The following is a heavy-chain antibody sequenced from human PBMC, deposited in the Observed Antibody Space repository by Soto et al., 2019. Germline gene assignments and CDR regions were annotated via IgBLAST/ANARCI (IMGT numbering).Heavy chain of an antibody. CDR1: GFTFGDYA. D-gene: IGHD3-10*01. CDR3: TRLMVRGRLLVY. V-gene: IGHV3-49*03. CDR2: IRSKAYGGTT. Sequence: GGSLRLSCTASGFTFGDYAMNWFRQAPGKGLEWVGFIRSKAYGGTTKYAASVKGRFSISRDDSKSIAYLQMNSLKTEDTAVYYCTRLMVRGRLLVYWGPGTLVTVSS. J-gene: IGHJ4*02.